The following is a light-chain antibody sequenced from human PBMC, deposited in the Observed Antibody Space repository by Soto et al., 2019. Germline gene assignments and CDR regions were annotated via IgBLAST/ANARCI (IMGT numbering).Light chain of an antibody. Sequence: EIVMTQSPDTLSVSPGERATLSCRASQSVGSSLAWYQQKPGRAPRLLIYGASTGATGIPARFSGSGSGTDFTLKISRVEAEDVGVYYCMQALQTGWTFGQGTKVDIK. CDR2: GAS. CDR3: MQALQTGWT. CDR1: QSVGSS. J-gene: IGKJ1*01. V-gene: IGKV3-15*01.